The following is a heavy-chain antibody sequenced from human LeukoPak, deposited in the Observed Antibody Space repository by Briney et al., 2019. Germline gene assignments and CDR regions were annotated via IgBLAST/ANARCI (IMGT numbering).Heavy chain of an antibody. J-gene: IGHJ4*02. CDR3: ARARRTVAIDY. CDR1: GVSISSGFW. D-gene: IGHD5-12*01. V-gene: IGHV4-4*02. CDR2: INHSGST. Sequence: SGTLSLTCVVSGVSISSGFWWSWVRQPPGKGLEWIGEINHSGSTNYNPSLKSRVTMSVDTSKNRFSLKMRSVTAADTAVYYCARARRTVAIDYWGRGTLVTVSS.